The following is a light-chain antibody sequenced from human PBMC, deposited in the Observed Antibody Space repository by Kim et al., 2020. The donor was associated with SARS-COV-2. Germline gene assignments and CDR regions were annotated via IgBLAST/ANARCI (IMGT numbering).Light chain of an antibody. V-gene: IGLV10-54*01. Sequence: QAGLTQPPSVSKGLRQTATLTCTGNSNDVGDQGAAWLQQHQGHPPTLLSYRNNNRPSGISERLSASRSGNTASLTITGLQPEDEADYYCSAWDSSLSAWVFGGGTKLTVL. CDR2: RNN. J-gene: IGLJ3*02. CDR1: SNDVGDQG. CDR3: SAWDSSLSAWV.